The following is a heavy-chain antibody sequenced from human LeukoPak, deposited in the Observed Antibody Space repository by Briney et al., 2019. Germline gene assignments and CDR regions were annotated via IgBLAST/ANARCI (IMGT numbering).Heavy chain of an antibody. CDR3: ARDRGYCSSTSCYTPYWFDP. J-gene: IGHJ5*02. Sequence: GSLRLSCAASGFTFSNYAMHWVRQAPGKGLEWVAVISYDGGDKYYADSVKGRFTISRDNSKNTLYLQMNSLRAEDTAVYYCARDRGYCSSTSCYTPYWFDPWGQGTLVTVSS. CDR1: GFTFSNYA. CDR2: ISYDGGDK. V-gene: IGHV3-30*01. D-gene: IGHD2-2*02.